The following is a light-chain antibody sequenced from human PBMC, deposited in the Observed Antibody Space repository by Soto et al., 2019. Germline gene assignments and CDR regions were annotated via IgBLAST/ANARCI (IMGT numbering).Light chain of an antibody. V-gene: IGKV2-28*01. CDR2: LGS. J-gene: IGKJ1*01. CDR1: QSLLHSSGYNY. CDR3: MQPLQSWT. Sequence: DIVLTQSPLSLPVTPGEPASISCRPSQSLLHSSGYNYLDWYLQKPGQSPQLLIYLGSTRASGVPDRCSGSGSDTDCTLKISRVEGEDVGVYYCMQPLQSWTFGQGTKVDIK.